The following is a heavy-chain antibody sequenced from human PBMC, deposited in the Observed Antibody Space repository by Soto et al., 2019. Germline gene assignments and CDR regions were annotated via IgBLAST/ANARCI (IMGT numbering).Heavy chain of an antibody. CDR2: VYYNGFT. V-gene: IGHV4-39*01. D-gene: IGHD3-3*01. J-gene: IGHJ5*02. Sequence: QLQLRESGPGLVKPSETLSLTCTVSGGSISSSSYYWAWNRQSPGKGLEWIGSVYYNGFTYYNPSLKNRVPISVDTSKNQFSLKLTSVTAADTAVYYCARMGDFWSGPGELDPWGQGTLVTVSS. CDR3: ARMGDFWSGPGELDP. CDR1: GGSISSSSYY.